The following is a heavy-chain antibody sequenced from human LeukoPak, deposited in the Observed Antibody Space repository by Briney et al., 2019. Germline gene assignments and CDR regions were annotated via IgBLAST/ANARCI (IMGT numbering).Heavy chain of an antibody. CDR1: GFTFSSYG. D-gene: IGHD4-23*01. CDR3: AKAGNSYYYYYMDV. CDR2: IRYDGSNK. J-gene: IGHJ6*03. Sequence: PGGSPRLSCAASGFTFSSYGMHWVRQAPGKGLEWVAFIRYDGSNKYYADSVKGRFTISRDNSKNTLYLQMNSLRAEDTAVYYCAKAGNSYYYYYMDVWGKGTTVTVSS. V-gene: IGHV3-30*02.